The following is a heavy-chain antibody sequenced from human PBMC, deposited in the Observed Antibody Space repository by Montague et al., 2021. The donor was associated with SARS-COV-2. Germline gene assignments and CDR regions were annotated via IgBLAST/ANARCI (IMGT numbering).Heavy chain of an antibody. CDR3: ARDSRSGSDWYYYYGMDV. V-gene: IGHV3-33*01. D-gene: IGHD5-12*01. CDR2: IWYDGSKN. CDR1: GFTFSSYG. J-gene: IGHJ6*02. Sequence: SLRLSCAASGFTFSSYGMHWVRQAPGKGLEWVAIIWYDGSKNYYADSVKGRFTISRDNSKNTLYLQMNTLRAEDTAVYYCARDSRSGSDWYYYYGMDVWGQGTTVTVSS.